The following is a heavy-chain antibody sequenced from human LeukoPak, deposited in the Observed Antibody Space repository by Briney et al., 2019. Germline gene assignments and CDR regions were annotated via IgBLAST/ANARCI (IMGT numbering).Heavy chain of an antibody. Sequence: GGSLQISCQGSGYRFTSYWIGWVRQLPGKGLEWMGIIYPGDSDTRYSPSFQGQVTISADKSISTAYLQWSSLKASDTAMYYCARRINYYYYGMDVWGQGTTVTVSS. CDR1: GYRFTSYW. CDR3: ARRINYYYYGMDV. CDR2: IYPGDSDT. V-gene: IGHV5-51*01. J-gene: IGHJ6*02.